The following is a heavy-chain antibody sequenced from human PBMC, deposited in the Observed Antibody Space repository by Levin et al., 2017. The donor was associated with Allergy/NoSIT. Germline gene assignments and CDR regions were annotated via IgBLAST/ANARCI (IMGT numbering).Heavy chain of an antibody. Sequence: GESLKISCKASGYTFTSYAMHWVRQAPGQRLEWMGWINAGNGNTKYSQKFQGRVTITRDTSASTAYMELSSLRSEDTAVYYCAREVGSGYDSIGVDAFDIWGQGTMVTVSS. CDR3: AREVGSGYDSIGVDAFDI. V-gene: IGHV1-3*01. CDR2: INAGNGNT. J-gene: IGHJ3*02. D-gene: IGHD5-12*01. CDR1: GYTFTSYA.